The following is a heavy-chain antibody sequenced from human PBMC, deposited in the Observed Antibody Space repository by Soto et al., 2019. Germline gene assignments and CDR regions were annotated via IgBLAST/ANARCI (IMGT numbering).Heavy chain of an antibody. J-gene: IGHJ4*02. CDR1: GFSFNNYA. CDR3: AKDVEAAKGSCTSSSCRYTHNEGYFGY. D-gene: IGHD2-2*01. CDR2: LSGRGGST. V-gene: IGHV3-23*01. Sequence: PGGSLRLSCAASGFSFNNYAMNWVRQAPGRGLEWVSALSGRGGSTHYADSVKGRFTISRDNFKNTLYLQMNGLRAEDTAVYYCAKDVEAAKGSCTSSSCRYTHNEGYFGYWGQGTLVTVS.